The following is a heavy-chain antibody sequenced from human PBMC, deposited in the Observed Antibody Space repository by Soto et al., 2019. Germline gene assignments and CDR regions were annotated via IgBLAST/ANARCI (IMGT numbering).Heavy chain of an antibody. Sequence: SETLSLTCTVSGGSISSGDYCWSWIRQPPGKGLEWIGYIYYSGSTYYNPSLKSRVTISVDTSKNQFSLKLSSVTAADTAVYYCARDYGGDTAVFDYWGQGTLVTVSS. J-gene: IGHJ4*02. CDR3: ARDYGGDTAVFDY. V-gene: IGHV4-30-4*01. CDR1: GGSISSGDYC. CDR2: IYYSGST. D-gene: IGHD4-17*01.